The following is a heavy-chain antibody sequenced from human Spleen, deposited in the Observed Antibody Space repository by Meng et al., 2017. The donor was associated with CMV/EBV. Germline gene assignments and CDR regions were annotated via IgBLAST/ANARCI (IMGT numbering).Heavy chain of an antibody. V-gene: IGHV3-23*01. CDR1: GFTFSSYA. CDR2: ISGGGGST. Sequence: ESLKISWAASGFTFSSYAMSWVRQAPGKGLEWVSGISGGGGSTYYADSVKGRFSISRDNSKNTLYLQMHSLRAGDTAVYYCARYYGLGWGQGTLVTVSS. CDR3: ARYYGLG. D-gene: IGHD2-21*01. J-gene: IGHJ4*02.